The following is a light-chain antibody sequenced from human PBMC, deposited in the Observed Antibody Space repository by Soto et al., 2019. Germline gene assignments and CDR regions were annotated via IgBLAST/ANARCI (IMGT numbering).Light chain of an antibody. CDR1: QSVLYSSNNKNY. CDR2: WAS. CDR3: QQYDRSPYT. Sequence: DIVMTQSPDSLAVSLGERATINCKSSQSVLYSSNNKNYLAWYQQKPGQPPKLLIYWASTRASGVPDRFSGSGSGTDFTLTISRLQAEDVAVYYCQQYDRSPYTFGQGTKLEIK. V-gene: IGKV4-1*01. J-gene: IGKJ2*01.